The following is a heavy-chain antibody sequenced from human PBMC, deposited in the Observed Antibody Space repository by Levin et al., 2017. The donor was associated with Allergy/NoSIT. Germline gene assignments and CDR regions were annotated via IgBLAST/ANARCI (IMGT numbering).Heavy chain of an antibody. Sequence: KVSCKVSGYSLTSYWIGWVRQMPGKGLEWMGVIHPRDSDTRYSPSFQGQVTISADKSISTAYLQWSSLKASDTAMYYCARHNGGEDYWGQGTLVTVSS. D-gene: IGHD3-10*01. CDR2: IHPRDSDT. V-gene: IGHV5-51*01. J-gene: IGHJ4*02. CDR3: ARHNGGEDY. CDR1: GYSLTSYW.